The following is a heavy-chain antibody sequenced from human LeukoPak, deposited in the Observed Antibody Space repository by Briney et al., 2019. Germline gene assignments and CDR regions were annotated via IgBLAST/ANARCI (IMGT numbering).Heavy chain of an antibody. J-gene: IGHJ3*02. V-gene: IGHV1-2*02. CDR2: INPNSGGT. CDR1: GYTFTGYY. D-gene: IGHD1-26*01. CDR3: ARDPKWEPFHDAFDI. Sequence: ASVKVSCKASGYTFTGYYMHWVRQAPGQGLEWMGWINPNSGGTNYAQKFQGRVTMTRDTSISTAYMELSRLRSDDTAVYYCARDPKWEPFHDAFDIWGQGTMVTVSS.